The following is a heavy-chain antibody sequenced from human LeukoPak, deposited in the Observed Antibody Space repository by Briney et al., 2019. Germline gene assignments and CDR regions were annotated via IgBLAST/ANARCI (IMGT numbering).Heavy chain of an antibody. CDR1: GYTFTSYG. D-gene: IGHD3-10*01. CDR3: ARVKTTMVREDY. CDR2: ISAYNGNT. J-gene: IGHJ4*02. V-gene: IGHV1-18*04. Sequence: ASVKVSCKASGYTFTSYGISWVRQAPGQGLEWMGWISAYNGNTNYAQKLQGRVTMTADTSTSTAYMELRSLRSDDTAVYYCARVKTTMVREDYWGQGTLVTVSS.